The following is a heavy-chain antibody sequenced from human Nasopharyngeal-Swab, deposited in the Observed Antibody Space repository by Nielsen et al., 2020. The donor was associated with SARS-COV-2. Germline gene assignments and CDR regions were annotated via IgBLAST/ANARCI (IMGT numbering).Heavy chain of an antibody. Sequence: SVKVSCKASGGTFSSDAISWVRQAPGQGREWMGGIIPIFGTANYAQKFQGRVTITADESTSTAYMELSSLRSEDTAVYYCARDEREASRGVVGLYYYYMDVWGKGTTVTVSS. D-gene: IGHD2-21*01. J-gene: IGHJ6*03. V-gene: IGHV1-69*13. CDR2: IIPIFGTA. CDR3: ARDEREASRGVVGLYYYYMDV. CDR1: GGTFSSDA.